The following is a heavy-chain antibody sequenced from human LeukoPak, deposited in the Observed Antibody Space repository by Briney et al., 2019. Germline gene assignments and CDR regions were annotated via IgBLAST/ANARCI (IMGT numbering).Heavy chain of an antibody. Sequence: GGSLRPSCAASGFTFSSYAMHWVRQAPGKGLEYVSAISSNGGSTYYANSVKGRFTISRDNSKNTLYLQMGSLRAEDMAVYYCAREAVAGPFDYWGQGTLVTVSS. CDR2: ISSNGGST. J-gene: IGHJ4*02. V-gene: IGHV3-64*01. CDR1: GFTFSSYA. CDR3: AREAVAGPFDY. D-gene: IGHD6-19*01.